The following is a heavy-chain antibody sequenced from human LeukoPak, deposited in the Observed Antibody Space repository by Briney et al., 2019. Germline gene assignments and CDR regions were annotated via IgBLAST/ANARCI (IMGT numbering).Heavy chain of an antibody. D-gene: IGHD3-22*01. V-gene: IGHV4-4*09. J-gene: IGHJ4*02. Sequence: LETLSLTCTVSGGSISGYYWSWIRQPPGKGLECIGLIYSSGSANYNPSLKTRVTMSLDTSKNQFSLNLRSVTAADTAVYYCGRVGIDSTNSSKFTLNYFDYWGQGTLVSVSS. CDR1: GGSISGYY. CDR2: IYSSGSA. CDR3: GRVGIDSTNSSKFTLNYFDY.